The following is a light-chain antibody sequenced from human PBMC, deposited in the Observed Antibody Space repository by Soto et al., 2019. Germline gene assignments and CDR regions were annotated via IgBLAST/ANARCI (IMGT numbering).Light chain of an antibody. V-gene: IGKV1-5*01. CDR1: QTIDNW. J-gene: IGKJ2*02. CDR2: DAS. Sequence: DIQMTQSPSTLSASVGDRVTITCRASQTIDNWLAWYQQKPGKAPNLLIYDASKLESGVPSRFSGSGSGTEFTLTISNLQPDDFATYYCQQYYSYPRCTFGQGTKLEIK. CDR3: QQYYSYPRCT.